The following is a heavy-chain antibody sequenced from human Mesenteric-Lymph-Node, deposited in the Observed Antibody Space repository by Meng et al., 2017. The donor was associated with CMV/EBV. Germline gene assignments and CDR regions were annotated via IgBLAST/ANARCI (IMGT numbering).Heavy chain of an antibody. CDR3: RIIQDIVVEPGLVPDYYYYGMDD. Sequence: GESLKISCGASGFTFSDAEMNWVRQAPGKGLEWVSYISSSGGTRYYADSVKGRFTISRDNAKNSLYLHMTSLRAEDTAIYYCRIIQDIVVEPGLVPDYYYYGMDDWGQETTVTVSS. CDR1: GFTFSDAE. D-gene: IGHD2-2*01. V-gene: IGHV3-48*03. J-gene: IGHJ6*02. CDR2: ISSSGGTR.